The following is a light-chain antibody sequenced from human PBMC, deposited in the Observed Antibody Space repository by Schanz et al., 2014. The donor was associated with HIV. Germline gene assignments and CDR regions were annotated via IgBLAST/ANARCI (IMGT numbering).Light chain of an antibody. CDR2: INL. V-gene: IGLV1-44*01. CDR1: ICPLFLPS. Sequence: QSVLTQPPSSSFPPGQSCPLSFSFLICPLFLPSVHWYQQFPGMAPRLLIYINLQRPSGVPDRFSGSKSGTSASLAISGLQSEDEADYYCATWEDSLNAWVFGGGTKLTVL. CDR3: ATWEDSLNAWV. J-gene: IGLJ3*02.